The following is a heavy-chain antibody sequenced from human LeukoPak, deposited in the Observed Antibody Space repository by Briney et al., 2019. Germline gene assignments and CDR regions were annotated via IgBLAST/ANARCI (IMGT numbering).Heavy chain of an antibody. J-gene: IGHJ4*02. CDR2: IYYSGST. D-gene: IGHD6-6*01. V-gene: IGHV4-59*01. Sequence: SETLSLTCTVSGGSISSYYWSWIRQPPGKGLEWIGYIYYSGSTNYNPSLKSRVTISVDTSKNQFSLKLSSVTAADTAVYYCARVGSSSSGLDYWGQGTLVTVSS. CDR1: GGSISSYY. CDR3: ARVGSSSSGLDY.